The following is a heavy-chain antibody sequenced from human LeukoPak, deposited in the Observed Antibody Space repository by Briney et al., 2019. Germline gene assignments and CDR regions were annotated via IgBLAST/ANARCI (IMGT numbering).Heavy chain of an antibody. CDR3: ARGGWHYVFNY. Sequence: GGSLRLSCAASGFSFSNAWMSWVRQAPGKGLEWISYVASSGTTKYYADSVQGRFTISRDNAKNSLYLQMNSLRVEDTAVYYCARGGWHYVFNYWGQGTLVTVSS. D-gene: IGHD6-19*01. CDR1: GFSFSNAW. CDR2: VASSGTTK. J-gene: IGHJ4*02. V-gene: IGHV3-48*03.